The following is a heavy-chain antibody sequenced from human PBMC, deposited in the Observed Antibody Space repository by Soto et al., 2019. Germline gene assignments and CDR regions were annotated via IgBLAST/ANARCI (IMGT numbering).Heavy chain of an antibody. CDR1: GGSIRSCY. D-gene: IGHD4-17*01. CDR2: IYYSGST. Sequence: TLXLTCPVSGGSIRSCYWSWIRQPPGKGLEWIGYIYYSGSTNYNPSLKSRVTISVDTSKNQFSLKLSSVTAADTAVYYCARGPSRNDYGDYGFDYWGQGTLVTVPS. CDR3: ARGPSRNDYGDYGFDY. V-gene: IGHV4-59*01. J-gene: IGHJ4*02.